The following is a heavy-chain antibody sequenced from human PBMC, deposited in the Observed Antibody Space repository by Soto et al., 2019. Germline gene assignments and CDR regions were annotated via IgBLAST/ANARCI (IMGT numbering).Heavy chain of an antibody. CDR1: GGSIGGLY. CDR3: ARVRERLQYFSWFYYFDY. V-gene: IGHV4-59*11. CDR2: IYYSGAT. Sequence: SLTCTDSGGSIGGLYWSWIRQSPGQGLERSPYIYYSGATKYDPTLDSRGTISADTSNCQLSLRLSSVTAADTAVYYCARVRERLQYFSWFYYFDYWGQGALVTVSS. D-gene: IGHD3-9*01. J-gene: IGHJ4*02.